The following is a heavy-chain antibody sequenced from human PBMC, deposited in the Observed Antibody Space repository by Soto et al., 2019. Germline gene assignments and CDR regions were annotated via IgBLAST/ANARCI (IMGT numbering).Heavy chain of an antibody. D-gene: IGHD3-16*01. CDR2: INPNSGGT. J-gene: IGHJ6*02. CDR3: ARRGKKNFSGMDV. CDR1: GYTFTDYY. Sequence: QVQLVQSGAEVKKPGASVKVSCKASGYTFTDYYMQWVRQAPGQGLEWMGWINPNSGGTNYAQKFQGGVTMTRDTSITTVYRELSRLKSADTAGFFWARRGKKNFSGMDVGAKGPRSPSP. V-gene: IGHV1-2*02.